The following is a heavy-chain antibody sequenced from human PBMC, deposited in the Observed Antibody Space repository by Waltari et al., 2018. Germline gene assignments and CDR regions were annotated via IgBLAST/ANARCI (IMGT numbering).Heavy chain of an antibody. CDR2: INPNSGGT. CDR3: ARANYDSSGYYFARYFDY. V-gene: IGHV1-2*02. D-gene: IGHD3-22*01. Sequence: QVQLVQSGAEVKKPGASVKVSCKASGYTFTGYYMHWVRQAPGKRLEWMGWINPNSGGTNYAQKFQGRVTMTRDTSISTAYMELSRLRSDDTAVYYCARANYDSSGYYFARYFDYWGQGTLVTVSS. J-gene: IGHJ4*02. CDR1: GYTFTGYY.